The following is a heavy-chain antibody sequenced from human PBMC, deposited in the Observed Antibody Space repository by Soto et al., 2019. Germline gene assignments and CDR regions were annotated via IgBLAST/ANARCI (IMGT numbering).Heavy chain of an antibody. Sequence: GGSLRLSCAASGFTFSSYDMHWVRQATGKGLEWVSAIGTAGDTYYPGSVKGRFTISRENAKNSLYLQMNSLRAGDTAVYYCARSKQLEDVMDVWGKGTTVTVSS. CDR2: IGTAGDT. CDR1: GFTFSSYD. D-gene: IGHD6-13*01. V-gene: IGHV3-13*01. CDR3: ARSKQLEDVMDV. J-gene: IGHJ6*03.